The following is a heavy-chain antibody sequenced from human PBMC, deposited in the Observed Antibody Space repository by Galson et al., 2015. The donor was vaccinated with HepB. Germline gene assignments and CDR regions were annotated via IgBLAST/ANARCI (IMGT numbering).Heavy chain of an antibody. CDR3: ARQSPLMDDYGDSGRGDGMDV. CDR1: GYSFTSYW. CDR2: IDPSDSYT. D-gene: IGHD4-17*01. J-gene: IGHJ6*02. Sequence: QSGAEVKKPGESLRISCKGSGYSFTSYWISWVRQMPGKGLEWMGRIDPSDSYTNYSPSFQGHVTISADKSISTAYLQWSSLKASDTAMYYCARQSPLMDDYGDSGRGDGMDVWGQGTTVTVSS. V-gene: IGHV5-10-1*01.